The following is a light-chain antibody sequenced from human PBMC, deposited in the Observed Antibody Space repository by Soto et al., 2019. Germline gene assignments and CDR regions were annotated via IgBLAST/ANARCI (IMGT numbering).Light chain of an antibody. V-gene: IGLV1-40*01. CDR1: SSNIGAGYG. J-gene: IGLJ2*01. CDR2: INN. CDR3: QSYDSSLSAPVV. Sequence: QSVLTQPPSVSGAPGQRVTICCTGSSSNIGAGYGVHWYQQLPGTAPKLLIYINNNRPSGVPDRFSGSKSGTSASLAITGLQAEDEADYYCQSYDSSLSAPVVFGGGTKLTVL.